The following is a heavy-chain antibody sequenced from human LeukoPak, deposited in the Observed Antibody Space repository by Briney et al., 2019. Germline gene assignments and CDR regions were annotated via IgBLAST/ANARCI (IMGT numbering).Heavy chain of an antibody. CDR1: GFTFSSYG. CDR3: AKDLPGY. Sequence: GGSLRPSCAASGFTFSSYGMHWVRQAPGKGLEWVAVISYDGSNKYYADSVKGRFTISRDNSKNTLYLQMNSLRAEDTAVYYCAKDLPGYWGQGTLVTVSS. J-gene: IGHJ4*02. CDR2: ISYDGSNK. V-gene: IGHV3-30*18.